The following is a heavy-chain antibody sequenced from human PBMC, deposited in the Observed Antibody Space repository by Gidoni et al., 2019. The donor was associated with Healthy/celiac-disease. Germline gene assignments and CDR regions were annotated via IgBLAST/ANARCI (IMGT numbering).Heavy chain of an antibody. D-gene: IGHD2-15*01. CDR2: IYYSGST. CDR3: ARVSVMVVAATPATDY. Sequence: QLQLQESGPGLVKPSETLSLTCTVSGGSISSSSYYWGWIRQPPGKGREWIGSIYYSGSTYYTPSLKSRVTISVDTSKTQFSLKLSSVTAADTAVYYCARVSVMVVAATPATDYWGQGTLVTVSS. V-gene: IGHV4-39*01. J-gene: IGHJ4*02. CDR1: GGSISSSSYY.